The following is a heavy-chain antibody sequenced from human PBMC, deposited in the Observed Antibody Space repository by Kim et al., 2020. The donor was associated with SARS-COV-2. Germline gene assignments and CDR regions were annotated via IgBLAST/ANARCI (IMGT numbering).Heavy chain of an antibody. Sequence: ASVKVSCKASGYTFTSYDINWVRQATGQGLEWMGWMNPNSGNTGYAQKFQGRVTKTRNTSISTAYMELSSLRSEDTAVYYCARAKSIQLWLGMHYYYGMDVWGQETTVSVSS. CDR3: ARAKSIQLWLGMHYYYGMDV. D-gene: IGHD5-18*01. CDR1: GYTFTSYD. V-gene: IGHV1-8*01. J-gene: IGHJ6*01. CDR2: MNPNSGNT.